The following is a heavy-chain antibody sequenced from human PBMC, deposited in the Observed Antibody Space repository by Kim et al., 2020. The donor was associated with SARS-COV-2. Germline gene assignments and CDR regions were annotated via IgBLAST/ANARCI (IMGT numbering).Heavy chain of an antibody. J-gene: IGHJ5*02. Sequence: SVKVSCKASGGTFSSYAISWVRQAPGQGLEWMGGIIPIFGTANYAQKFQDRVTITADESTSTAYMELSSLRSEDTAVYYCARDPPSSGHNWFDPWGQGTLVTVSS. V-gene: IGHV1-69*13. CDR2: IIPIFGTA. CDR3: ARDPPSSGHNWFDP. CDR1: GGTFSSYA. D-gene: IGHD3-22*01.